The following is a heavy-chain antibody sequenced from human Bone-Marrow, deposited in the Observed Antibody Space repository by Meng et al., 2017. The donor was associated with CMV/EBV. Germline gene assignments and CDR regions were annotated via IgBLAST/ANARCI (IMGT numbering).Heavy chain of an antibody. CDR2: IDISGGST. CDR1: GFTFTSSA. J-gene: IGHJ4*02. Sequence: GGSLRLSSAASGFTFTSSAMSWVRQAPGKGLEWVASIDISGGSTYYADSVRGRFTISRDNSKNMLYLQMNSLRAEDTAVYYCAKDLPGVVWFGEWAQGTLVTVSS. D-gene: IGHD3-10*01. V-gene: IGHV3-23*01. CDR3: AKDLPGVVWFGE.